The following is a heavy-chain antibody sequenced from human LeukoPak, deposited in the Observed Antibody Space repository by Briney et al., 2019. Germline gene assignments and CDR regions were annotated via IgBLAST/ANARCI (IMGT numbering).Heavy chain of an antibody. CDR2: IYYSGST. D-gene: IGHD5-12*01. J-gene: IGHJ3*02. CDR1: GGSISSYY. V-gene: IGHV4-59*01. CDR3: ARDRGYDSPAFDI. Sequence: KPSETLSLTCTVSGGSISSYYWSRTRQPPGKGLEWIGYIYYSGSTNYNPSLKSRVTISVDTSKNQFSLKLSSVTAADTAVYYCARDRGYDSPAFDIWGQGTMVTVSS.